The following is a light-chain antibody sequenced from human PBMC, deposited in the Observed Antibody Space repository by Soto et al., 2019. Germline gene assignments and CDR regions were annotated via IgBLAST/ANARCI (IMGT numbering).Light chain of an antibody. J-gene: IGLJ1*01. CDR3: TSYTGTRSRYG. CDR2: DVS. V-gene: IGLV2-14*03. Sequence: QSVLTQPASVSGSPGQSITVSCTGTSSDIGTYNYVSWYQQHTGKAPKLMIFDVSYRPSGVSNRFSGSKSDNTASLTISGLQAEDEADYYCTSYTGTRSRYGSGTGTKLTDL. CDR1: SSDIGTYNY.